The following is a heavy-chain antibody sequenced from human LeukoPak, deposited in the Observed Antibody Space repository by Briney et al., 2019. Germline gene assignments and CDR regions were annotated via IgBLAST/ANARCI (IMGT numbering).Heavy chain of an antibody. D-gene: IGHD5-24*01. J-gene: IGHJ4*02. V-gene: IGHV3-48*04. CDR1: GFAFSSEG. Sequence: GGSLRLSCAASGFAFSSEGMSWVRQAPGKGLEWVSGISWNSGRIAYADSVKGRFTISRDNAKNSLYLQMNSLRAEDTAVYYCARSGGYNTPDYWGQGTLVTVSS. CDR2: ISWNSGRI. CDR3: ARSGGYNTPDY.